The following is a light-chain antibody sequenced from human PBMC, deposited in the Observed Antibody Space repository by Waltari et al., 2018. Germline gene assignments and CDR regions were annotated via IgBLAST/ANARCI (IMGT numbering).Light chain of an antibody. CDR2: SNN. V-gene: IGLV1-44*01. CDR1: SSNIGSNT. Sequence: QSVLTQPPSASGTPGQRATISCSGGSSNIGSNTVNWYQQLPGTAPKLLIYSNNQRPSGVPDRFSGSRSGTSASLAISGLQSEDEADYSCAAWDDSLTGVVFGGGTKLTVL. CDR3: AAWDDSLTGVV. J-gene: IGLJ2*01.